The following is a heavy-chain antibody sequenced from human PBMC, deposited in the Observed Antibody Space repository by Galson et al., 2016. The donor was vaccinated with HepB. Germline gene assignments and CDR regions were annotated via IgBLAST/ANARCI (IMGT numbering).Heavy chain of an antibody. D-gene: IGHD3-10*01. CDR3: ARGSGHPTFDY. V-gene: IGHV3-73*01. CDR2: IRSKRDNYAT. CDR1: GFTFDGSS. Sequence: SLRLSCAASGFTFDGSSIHWVRQASGKGLEWVGRIRSKRDNYATAYTASVRGRLTISRDDSKNTAYLQVNSLKTEDTAVYYCARGSGHPTFDYWGQGTLVTVSS. J-gene: IGHJ4*02.